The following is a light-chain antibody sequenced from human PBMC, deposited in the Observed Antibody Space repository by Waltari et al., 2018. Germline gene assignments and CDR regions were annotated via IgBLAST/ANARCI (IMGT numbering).Light chain of an antibody. J-gene: IGLJ2*01. CDR3: LLSYSGARVV. V-gene: IGLV7-46*01. CDR1: PGAVTSGHY. CDR2: DTS. Sequence: QAVVTQEPSLTVSPGGTVTLPCGSSPGAVTSGHYPYWFQQKPGQAPRTLIYDTSNKHSWTPARFSGYLLGGKAALTLSGAQPEDEAEYYCLLSYSGARVVFGGGTKLTVL.